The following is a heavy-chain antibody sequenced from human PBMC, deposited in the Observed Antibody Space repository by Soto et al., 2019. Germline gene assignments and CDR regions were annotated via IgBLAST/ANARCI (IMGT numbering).Heavy chain of an antibody. D-gene: IGHD5-12*01. Sequence: SETLSLTCTVSGGSISSYYWSWIRQPPGKGLEWIGYIYYSGSTNYNPSLKSRVTISVDTSKNQFSLKLSSVTAADTAVYYCARLNSGYDPDYYYYYMDVWGKGTTVTVSS. CDR1: GGSISSYY. CDR3: ARLNSGYDPDYYYYYMDV. V-gene: IGHV4-59*08. J-gene: IGHJ6*03. CDR2: IYYSGST.